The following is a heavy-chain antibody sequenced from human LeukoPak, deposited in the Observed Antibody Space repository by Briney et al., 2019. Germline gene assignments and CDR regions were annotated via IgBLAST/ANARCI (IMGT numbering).Heavy chain of an antibody. CDR3: ARHFRFIGFGELLAFDT. V-gene: IGHV4-39*01. CDR1: GGSISSSGYY. Sequence: PSETLSLTCTVSGGSISSSGYYWGWIRQPPGKGLEWIGSIYYSGSTYYNPSLKSRVTISVGTSKNQFSLKLSSVTAADSGVYYCARHFRFIGFGELLAFDTWGQGTQVIVSS. CDR2: IYYSGST. D-gene: IGHD3-10*01. J-gene: IGHJ4*02.